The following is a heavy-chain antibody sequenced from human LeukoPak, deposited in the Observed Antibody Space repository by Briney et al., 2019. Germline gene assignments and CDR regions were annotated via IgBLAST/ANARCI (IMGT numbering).Heavy chain of an antibody. CDR1: GFTVSSNY. CDR2: IYSGGST. J-gene: IGHJ4*02. CDR3: ARIMLSWREFDC. Sequence: GGSLRLSCAASGFTVSSNYMSWVRQAPGKGLEWVSVIYSGGSTYYADSVKGRFTISRDNSKNTLYLQMNSLRAEDTAVYYCARIMLSWREFDCWGQGTLVSVSS. V-gene: IGHV3-53*01. D-gene: IGHD1-26*01.